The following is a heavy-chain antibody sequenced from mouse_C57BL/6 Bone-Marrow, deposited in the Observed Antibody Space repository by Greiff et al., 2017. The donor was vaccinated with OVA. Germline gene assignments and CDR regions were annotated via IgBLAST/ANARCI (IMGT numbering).Heavy chain of an antibody. CDR2: IHPNSGST. Sequence: QVQLQQPGAELVKPGASVKLSCKASGYTFTSYWMHWVKQRPGQGLEWIGMIHPNSGSTNYNEKFKSKATLTVDKSSSTAYMQLSSLTSEDSAVYDCARVGDIYSGGFAYWGQGTLVTVSA. CDR1: GYTFTSYW. D-gene: IGHD2-1*01. J-gene: IGHJ3*01. V-gene: IGHV1-64*01. CDR3: ARVGDIYSGGFAY.